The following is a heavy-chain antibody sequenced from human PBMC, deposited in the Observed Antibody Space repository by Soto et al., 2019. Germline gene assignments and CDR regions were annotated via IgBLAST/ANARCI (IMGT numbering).Heavy chain of an antibody. Sequence: PSETLSLTCTVSGGSLRNDGYYWSWVRQPLGKGLEWISFTSYSGNTKYNPSLKSRVTTSVDTSKNQFSLKVRSVTAADTAMYYCARGIPRDGYNFGAGGMDVWGQGTTVTVSS. CDR2: TSYSGNT. CDR1: GGSLRNDGYY. V-gene: IGHV4-61*08. J-gene: IGHJ6*02. CDR3: ARGIPRDGYNFGAGGMDV. D-gene: IGHD5-12*01.